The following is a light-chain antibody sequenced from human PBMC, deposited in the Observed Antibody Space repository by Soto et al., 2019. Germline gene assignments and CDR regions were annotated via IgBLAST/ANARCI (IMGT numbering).Light chain of an antibody. V-gene: IGKV3-11*01. Sequence: EIVLTQSPATLSLYPGERATLSCRASQSIGSYLVWYQQKPGQAPRLLIHGASNRATGIPARFSGSGSGTDFALTISSLEPEDFAVYYCQQRSSWPPLFGQGTRLEIK. CDR3: QQRSSWPPL. J-gene: IGKJ5*01. CDR2: GAS. CDR1: QSIGSY.